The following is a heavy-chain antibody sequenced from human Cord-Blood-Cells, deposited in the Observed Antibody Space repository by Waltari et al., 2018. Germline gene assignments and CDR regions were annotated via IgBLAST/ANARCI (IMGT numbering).Heavy chain of an antibody. D-gene: IGHD3-9*01. CDR2: FDPEDGET. CDR1: GDTLTELS. Sequence: QVQLVPSGAEVKKPGASGKVSCKVSGDTLTELSMHWVRQAPGQGLGWMGGFDPEDGETIYAKKFQGRVTMTEDTSTDPAYMKLSSLRSEDTAVYYCATGGPYYDILTGYLPFDYWGQGTLVTVSS. CDR3: ATGGPYYDILTGYLPFDY. V-gene: IGHV1-24*01. J-gene: IGHJ4*02.